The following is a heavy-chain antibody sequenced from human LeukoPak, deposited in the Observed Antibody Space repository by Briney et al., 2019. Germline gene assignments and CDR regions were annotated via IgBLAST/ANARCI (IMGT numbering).Heavy chain of an antibody. D-gene: IGHD6-19*01. V-gene: IGHV1-2*02. Sequence: ASVKVSCKASGYTFTGYYMHWARQAPGQGPEWMGWINPNSGDTNYAQEFQGRVTMTRDTSIGTAYMELSRLRSDDTAVYYCARSGGGVAVAGTGVLDFWGQGTLVTVSS. J-gene: IGHJ4*02. CDR2: INPNSGDT. CDR1: GYTFTGYY. CDR3: ARSGGGVAVAGTGVLDF.